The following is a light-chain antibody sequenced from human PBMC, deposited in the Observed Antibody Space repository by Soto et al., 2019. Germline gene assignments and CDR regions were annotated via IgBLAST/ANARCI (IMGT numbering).Light chain of an antibody. J-gene: IGKJ5*01. V-gene: IGKV1-39*01. CDR3: QQSYSTPIT. CDR1: QSISSY. Sequence: DIQMTQSPSSLSASVGDRVTITCRASQSISSYLNWYQQKPGKSPKLLIYAASSLHSGVPSRFSGSGSGTDFTLTISSLQPEDFATYYCQQSYSTPITFDQGTRLEIK. CDR2: AAS.